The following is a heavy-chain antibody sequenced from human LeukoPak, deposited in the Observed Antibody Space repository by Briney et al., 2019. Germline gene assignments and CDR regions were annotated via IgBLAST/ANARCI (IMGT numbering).Heavy chain of an antibody. J-gene: IGHJ4*02. V-gene: IGHV1-24*01. D-gene: IGHD3-10*01. CDR1: GFILTELS. CDR3: ARDFSVRGVTWVDY. CDR2: FDREGDEA. Sequence: ASVKVSCKVSGFILTELSIHWVRQAPGKGLEWMASFDREGDEALYAQTFQGRVTMTEDTSTDTAYIEVTRLRSEDTAVYYCARDFSVRGVTWVDYWGQGTLVTVSS.